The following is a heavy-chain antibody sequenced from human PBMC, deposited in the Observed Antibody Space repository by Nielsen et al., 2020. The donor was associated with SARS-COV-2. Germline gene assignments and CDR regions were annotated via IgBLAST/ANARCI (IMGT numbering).Heavy chain of an antibody. CDR1: GFTFSSYA. V-gene: IGHV3-49*04. J-gene: IGHJ4*02. Sequence: GESLKISCAASGFTFSSYAMIWVRQAPGKGLEWVGFIRSKAYGGTTETAASLKGRFTISRDDSRSIAYLEVNSLITEDTAVYYCGRDRSTSGWWGFADYWGQGTLVTVSS. CDR3: GRDRSTSGWWGFADY. CDR2: IRSKAYGGTT. D-gene: IGHD6-19*01.